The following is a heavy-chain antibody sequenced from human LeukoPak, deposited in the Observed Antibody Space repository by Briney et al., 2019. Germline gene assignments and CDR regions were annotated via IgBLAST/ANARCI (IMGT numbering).Heavy chain of an antibody. J-gene: IGHJ4*02. V-gene: IGHV4-30-4*08. CDR3: ARSSWKYYFDF. CDR2: IYSSGST. Sequence: SETLSLTCTVSGASLSVSGRNWGWVRQPPGKGLEWIGYIYSSGSTYYNPSLKSRLTMSLDTSKSQFSLKVSSVTAADTAVYHCARSSWKYYFDFWGQGTLVTVSS. CDR1: GASLSVSGRN. D-gene: IGHD2-2*01.